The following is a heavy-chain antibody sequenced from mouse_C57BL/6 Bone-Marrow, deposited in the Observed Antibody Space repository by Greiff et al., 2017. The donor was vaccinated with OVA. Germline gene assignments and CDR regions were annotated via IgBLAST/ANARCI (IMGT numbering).Heavy chain of an antibody. V-gene: IGHV2-9-1*01. CDR2: IWPGGGT. CDR1: GFSLTSYA. J-gene: IGHJ4*01. Sequence: VKLKESGPGLVAPSQCLSISCTVSGFSLTSYAISWVRQPPGKGLEWLGVIWPGGGTNYNSALKSRLSTSKDNTKSQVFLNMNDQQTVSTARYYGARAHYCGSSYAMDYWGQGTSVTVSS. D-gene: IGHD1-1*01. CDR3: ARAHYCGSSYAMDY.